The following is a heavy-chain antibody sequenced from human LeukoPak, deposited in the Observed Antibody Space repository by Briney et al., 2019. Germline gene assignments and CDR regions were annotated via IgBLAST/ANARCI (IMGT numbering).Heavy chain of an antibody. J-gene: IGHJ3*02. CDR3: AREYGSGWPQPYDAFDI. CDR2: IYTSGST. D-gene: IGHD6-19*01. CDR1: GGSISSGSYY. Sequence: SQTLSLTCTVSGGSISSGSYYWSWIRQPAGKGLEWIGRIYTSGSTNYNPSLKSRVTMSADTSKNQFSLKLSSVTAADTAVYYCAREYGSGWPQPYDAFDIWGQGTMVTVSS. V-gene: IGHV4-61*02.